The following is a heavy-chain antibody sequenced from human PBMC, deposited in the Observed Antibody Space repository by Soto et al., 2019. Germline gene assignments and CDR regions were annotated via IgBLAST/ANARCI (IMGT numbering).Heavy chain of an antibody. D-gene: IGHD3-3*01. V-gene: IGHV3-23*01. J-gene: IGHJ4*02. CDR3: AKEAVYDFWSGYQSPTFHY. CDR1: GFTFSSYA. Sequence: EVQLLESGGGLVQPGVSLRLSCAASGFTFSSYAMSWVRQAPGKGLEWVSAISGSGGSTYYADSVKGRFTISRDNSKNTLYLQMNSLRAEDTAVYYCAKEAVYDFWSGYQSPTFHYWGQGTLVTVSS. CDR2: ISGSGGST.